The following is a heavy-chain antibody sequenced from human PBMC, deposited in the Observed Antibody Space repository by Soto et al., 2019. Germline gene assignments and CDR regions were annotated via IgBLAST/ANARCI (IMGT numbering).Heavy chain of an antibody. J-gene: IGHJ6*02. CDR3: ARAVYDILTGYYNHYYYYGMDV. V-gene: IGHV6-1*01. CDR2: TYYRSKWYN. Sequence: PSQTLSLTCAISGDSVSSNSAAWSWIRQSPSRGLEWLGRTYYRSKWYNDYAVSVKSRITINPDTSKNQFSLQLNSVTPEDTAVYYCARAVYDILTGYYNHYYYYGMDVWGQGTTVTVSS. D-gene: IGHD3-9*01. CDR1: GDSVSSNSAA.